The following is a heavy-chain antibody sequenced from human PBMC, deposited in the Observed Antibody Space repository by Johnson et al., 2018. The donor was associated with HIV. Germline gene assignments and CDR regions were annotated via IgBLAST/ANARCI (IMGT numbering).Heavy chain of an antibody. CDR1: GFTFSSYA. J-gene: IGHJ3*02. D-gene: IGHD1-26*01. CDR2: ISYDGSNK. Sequence: VQLVESGGGVVQPGRSLRLSCAASGFTFSSYAMHWVRQAPGKGLEWVAVISYDGSNKYYADSVKGRFTISRDNAKNSLYLQMNSLRAEDTALYYCARVGCGSYLLGAFDIWGQGTMVTVSS. CDR3: ARVGCGSYLLGAFDI. V-gene: IGHV3-30*04.